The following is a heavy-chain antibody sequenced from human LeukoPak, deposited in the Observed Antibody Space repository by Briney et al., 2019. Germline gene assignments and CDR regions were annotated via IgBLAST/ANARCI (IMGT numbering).Heavy chain of an antibody. CDR3: ARGGLESPWSGYNAPDF. CDR1: RFIFSNFD. D-gene: IGHD3-3*01. V-gene: IGHV3-64*02. Sequence: GGSLRLSCAASRFIFSNFDMHWVRQAPGRGLEYVSSINAGGGSTYYAASVKGRFTISRDAVKDTLYLQMGSVRIEDTAVYYCARGGLESPWSGYNAPDFWGQGTLVAVSS. J-gene: IGHJ4*02. CDR2: INAGGGST.